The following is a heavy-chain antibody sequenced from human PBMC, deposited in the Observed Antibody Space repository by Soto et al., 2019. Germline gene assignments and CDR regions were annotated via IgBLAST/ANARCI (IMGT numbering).Heavy chain of an antibody. CDR2: IYYSGST. D-gene: IGHD3-10*01. CDR3: ARSFMVPVDFFDY. CDR1: NASLSSNY. Sequence: ETLSRTYPVSNASLSSNYWSWIRQSPGKGLEWIGNIYYSGSTNYNPSLKSRVTMSVDTSKNQFTLKLSSVTAADTGVYFCARSFMVPVDFFDYWGQGTLVTVYS. V-gene: IGHV4-59*01. J-gene: IGHJ4*02.